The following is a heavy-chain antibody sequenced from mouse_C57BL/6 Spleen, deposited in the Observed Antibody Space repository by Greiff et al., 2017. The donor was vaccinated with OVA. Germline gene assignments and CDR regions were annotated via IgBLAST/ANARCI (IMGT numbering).Heavy chain of an antibody. CDR3: AREGTGTGYFDV. Sequence: VQLQQPGAELVRPGSSVKLSCKASGYTFTSYWMDWVKQRPGQGLEWIGNIYPSDSETHYNQKFKDKATLTVDKSSSTAYMQLSSLTSEDSAVYDCAREGTGTGYFDVWGTGTTVTVSS. CDR2: IYPSDSET. J-gene: IGHJ1*03. CDR1: GYTFTSYW. V-gene: IGHV1-61*01. D-gene: IGHD4-1*01.